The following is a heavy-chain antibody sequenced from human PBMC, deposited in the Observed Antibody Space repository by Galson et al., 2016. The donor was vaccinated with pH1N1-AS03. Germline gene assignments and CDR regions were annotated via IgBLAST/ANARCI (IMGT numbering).Heavy chain of an antibody. CDR1: DVSLRAYW. V-gene: IGHV3-7*01. J-gene: IGHJ4*02. Sequence: SLRLSCAASDVSLRAYWMSWVRQSPGKGLEWVASTNPDGSGTVYRDSVKGRFTISRDNAKNSLYLQMNSLRAEDTAAYYCTRYARGPSFGGQGTLVTVSS. CDR2: TNPDGSGT. CDR3: TRYARGPSF.